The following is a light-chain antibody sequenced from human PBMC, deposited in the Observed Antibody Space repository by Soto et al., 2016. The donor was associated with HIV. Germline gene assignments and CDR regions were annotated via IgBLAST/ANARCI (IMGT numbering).Light chain of an antibody. CDR1: KLGDKF. CDR2: QDN. CDR3: QAWDSSTAV. J-gene: IGLJ3*02. Sequence: SYDLTQPPSVSVSPGQTASITCSGDKLGDKFTYWYQQKPGQSPLLVIYQDNKRSSGIPERFSGSNSGNTVTLTISGTQAMDEADYYCQAWDSSTAVFGGGTKLTVL. V-gene: IGLV3-1*01.